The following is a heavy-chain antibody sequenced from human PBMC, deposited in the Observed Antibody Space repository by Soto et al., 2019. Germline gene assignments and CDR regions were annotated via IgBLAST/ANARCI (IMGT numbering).Heavy chain of an antibody. CDR1: GGSISSGGYY. V-gene: IGHV4-30-4*08. Sequence: SETLSLTCTVSGGSISSGGYYWSCIGQPPGKGREWVGCIYYSVSTYYNSSFKSRVTISVDKSKNQFSLKLSSVTAADTAIYYCARAGQGDSPGYYHFDYWGQGTLVTVSS. CDR2: IYYSVST. CDR3: ARAGQGDSPGYYHFDY. J-gene: IGHJ4*02. D-gene: IGHD3-22*01.